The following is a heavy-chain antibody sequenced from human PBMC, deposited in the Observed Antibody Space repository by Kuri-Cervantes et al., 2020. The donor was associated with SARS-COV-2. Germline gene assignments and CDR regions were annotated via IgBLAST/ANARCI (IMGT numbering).Heavy chain of an antibody. V-gene: IGHV2-5*08. CDR2: IYWNDDK. J-gene: IGHJ6*02. D-gene: IGHD2-8*01. Sequence: SGPTLVKPTQTLTLTCTFPGFSLGTSGMRVSWIRQPPGKALEWLALIYWNDDKRYSPSLKSRLTITKDTSKNQVVLTVTNMDPVDTATYYCARTYCTNGVCPYYYYGMDVWGQGTTVTVSS. CDR3: ARTYCTNGVCPYYYYGMDV. CDR1: GFSLGTSGMR.